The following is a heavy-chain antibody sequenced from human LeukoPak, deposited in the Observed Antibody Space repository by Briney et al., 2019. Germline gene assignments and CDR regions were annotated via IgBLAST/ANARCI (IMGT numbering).Heavy chain of an antibody. CDR1: GFTFSGYA. D-gene: IGHD3-22*01. CDR2: ISSTGAST. CDR3: AKDISGSSGYYSLFDY. V-gene: IGHV3-23*01. Sequence: GGSLRLSCVASGFTFSGYAMSWDRQAPGKGLEWASSISSTGASTYYADSVKGRFTISRDNSKNTLFLQINSLRDEDTAVYYCAKDISGSSGYYSLFDYWGQGTLVTVSS. J-gene: IGHJ4*02.